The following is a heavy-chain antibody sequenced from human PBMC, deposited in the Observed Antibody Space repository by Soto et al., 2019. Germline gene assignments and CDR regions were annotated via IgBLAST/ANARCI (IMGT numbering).Heavy chain of an antibody. CDR3: ARGAIVAVPAALSSYHDYTNYRFDS. J-gene: IGHJ4*02. CDR1: GRSFSDFA. D-gene: IGHD2-15*01. CDR2: IIPMFAAT. V-gene: IGHV1-69*01. Sequence: QVQLAQSGAEMTKPGSSVKVSCRASGRSFSDFAFSWVRQAPGQGLEWMGGIIPMFAATKYAQRLQDRVTITADESTNTVYLALNSLTSEDTAIYYCARGAIVAVPAALSSYHDYTNYRFDSWGQGTLVTVSS.